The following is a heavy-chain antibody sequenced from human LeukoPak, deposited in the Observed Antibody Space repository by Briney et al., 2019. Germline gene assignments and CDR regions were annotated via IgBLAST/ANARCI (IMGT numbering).Heavy chain of an antibody. Sequence: ASVKVPCKTSGYTFSGYFVHWVRQAPGKGLEWMGGFDPEDGETIYAQRFQGRVTMTEDTSTDTAYMELSRLRSEDTAVYYCATVAQGVVGATGSLDYWGQGTLVTVPS. J-gene: IGHJ4*02. D-gene: IGHD1-26*01. CDR2: FDPEDGET. V-gene: IGHV1-24*01. CDR3: ATVAQGVVGATGSLDY. CDR1: GYTFSGYF.